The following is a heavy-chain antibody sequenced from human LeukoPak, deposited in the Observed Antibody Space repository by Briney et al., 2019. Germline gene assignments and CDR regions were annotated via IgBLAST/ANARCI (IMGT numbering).Heavy chain of an antibody. J-gene: IGHJ4*02. V-gene: IGHV3-7*01. CDR1: GFTFSSYW. D-gene: IGHD2-15*01. Sequence: GGSLRLSCAASGFTFSSYWMSWVRQAPGKGLEWVANIKQDGSEKYYVDSVKGRFTISRDNAKNSLYLQMNSLRAEETAVYYCARTRYCSGGSCYSDFDYWGQGTLVTVSS. CDR3: ARTRYCSGGSCYSDFDY. CDR2: IKQDGSEK.